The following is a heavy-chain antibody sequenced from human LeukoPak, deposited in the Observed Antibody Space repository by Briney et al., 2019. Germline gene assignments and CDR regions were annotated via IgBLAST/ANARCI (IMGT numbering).Heavy chain of an antibody. V-gene: IGHV4-34*01. D-gene: IGHD3-22*01. J-gene: IGHJ4*02. Sequence: SETLSLTCAVYSGSFSGYYWSWIRQPPGKGLEWIGEINHSGSTNYNPSLKSRVTISVDTSENQFSLKLSSVTAADTAVYYCARGISTYYCDSSGYYYDDYWGQGTLVTVSS. CDR2: INHSGST. CDR1: SGSFSGYY. CDR3: ARGISTYYCDSSGYYYDDY.